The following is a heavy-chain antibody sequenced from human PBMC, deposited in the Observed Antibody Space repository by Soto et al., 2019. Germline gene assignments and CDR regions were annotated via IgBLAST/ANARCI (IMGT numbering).Heavy chain of an antibody. J-gene: IGHJ6*02. CDR1: GASIDSYNW. V-gene: IGHV4-4*02. CDR3: ARGPDYSNYYPSKITV. D-gene: IGHD4-4*01. CDR2: IYQSGNT. Sequence: QVHLQESGPGLVKPWETLSLTCAVSGASIDSYNWWTWVRQPAGKGLEWIGEIYQSGNTYYNPSLQSRVTILLDKAMNQFSLRLTSLTAADTAVYYCARGPDYSNYYPSKITVWGQGTTVTVSS.